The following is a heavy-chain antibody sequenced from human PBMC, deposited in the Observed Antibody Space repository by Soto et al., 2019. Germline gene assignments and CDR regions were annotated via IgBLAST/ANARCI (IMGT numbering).Heavy chain of an antibody. CDR2: INPSGGST. CDR1: GYTFTSYY. CDR3: AREESSPTQYYYYYGMDV. V-gene: IGHV1-46*01. Sequence: ASVKVSCKASGYTFTSYYMHWVRQAPGQGLEWMGIINPSGGSTSYAQKFQGRVTMTRDTSTSTVYMELSSLRSEDTAVYYCAREESSPTQYYYYYGMDVWGQGTTVTVSS. J-gene: IGHJ6*02. D-gene: IGHD6-13*01.